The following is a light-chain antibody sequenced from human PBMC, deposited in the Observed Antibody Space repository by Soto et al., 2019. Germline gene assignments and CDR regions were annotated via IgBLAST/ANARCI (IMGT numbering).Light chain of an antibody. V-gene: IGKV1-33*01. J-gene: IGKJ3*01. CDR1: QDIRKY. CDR2: GAS. CDR3: QHYDHLPPFT. Sequence: DIQMTQSPSSLSASVGDRVTITCQASQDIRKYLSWYQQKPGRAPKLLIYGASILETGVPSRFSGSGYGTDFTFTISSLQPEDIGTYYCQHYDHLPPFTFGPGTKVAIK.